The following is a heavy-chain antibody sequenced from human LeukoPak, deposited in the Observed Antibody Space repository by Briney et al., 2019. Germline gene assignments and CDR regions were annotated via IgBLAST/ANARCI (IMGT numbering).Heavy chain of an antibody. Sequence: PSETLSLTCTVSGYSISSGYYWGWIRQPPGKGLEWIGSIYHSGSTNYNPSLKSRVTISVDKSKNQFSLKLSSVTAADTAVYYCARDGYYDSSGHFDYWGQGTLVTVSS. V-gene: IGHV4-38-2*02. CDR3: ARDGYYDSSGHFDY. J-gene: IGHJ4*02. D-gene: IGHD3-22*01. CDR2: IYHSGST. CDR1: GYSISSGYY.